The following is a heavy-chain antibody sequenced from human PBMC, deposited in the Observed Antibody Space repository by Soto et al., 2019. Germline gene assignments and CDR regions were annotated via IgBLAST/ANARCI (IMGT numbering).Heavy chain of an antibody. V-gene: IGHV3-30*03. CDR3: VRDLLGSGGHFDY. D-gene: IGHD7-27*01. J-gene: IGHJ4*02. CDR2: ISYDGSNT. CDR1: GFSFSNNG. Sequence: QVQLVESGGGVVQPGRSLRLSCAASGFSFSNNGMHWVRQAPGKGLEWVAIISYDGSNTYYADSVKGRFTISRDNSRNTLYLQMNSLRAEDTAVYHCVRDLLGSGGHFDYWGQGTLVTVSS.